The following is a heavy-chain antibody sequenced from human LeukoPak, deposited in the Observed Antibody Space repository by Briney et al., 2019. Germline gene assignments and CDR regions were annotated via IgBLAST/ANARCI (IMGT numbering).Heavy chain of an antibody. V-gene: IGHV3-7*01. J-gene: IGHJ4*02. Sequence: GSLRLSCAASGFTFSNYWMNWVRQAPGKGLVWVAKINQDGSETYYVDSVKGRFTISRDNARNSLYLQMNSLRAEDTAVYYCARDDYYGSGILDFWGQGTLVTVSS. D-gene: IGHD3-10*01. CDR1: GFTFSNYW. CDR3: ARDDYYGSGILDF. CDR2: INQDGSET.